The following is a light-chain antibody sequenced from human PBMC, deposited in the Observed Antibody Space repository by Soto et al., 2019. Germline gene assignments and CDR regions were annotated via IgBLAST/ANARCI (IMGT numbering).Light chain of an antibody. V-gene: IGLV2-14*01. CDR2: EVS. CDR3: FSYTTSSPLV. CDR1: SSDVGGYNY. J-gene: IGLJ3*02. Sequence: QSALTQPASVSGSPGQSITISCTGTSSDVGGYNYVSWYQQHPAKAPKLMIYEVSNRPSGVSHRFSGSKSGNTASLTISGLQAEDEADYYCFSYTTSSPLVFCGGTKLTV.